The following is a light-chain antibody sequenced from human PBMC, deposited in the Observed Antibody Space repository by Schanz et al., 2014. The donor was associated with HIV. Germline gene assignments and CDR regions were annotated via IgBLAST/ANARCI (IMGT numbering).Light chain of an antibody. V-gene: IGKV3-20*01. J-gene: IGKJ4*01. CDR3: QYFGNSGGT. CDR2: GAS. CDR1: QSVSDSF. Sequence: EIVLTQSPVTLSLSPGDRATLSCRASQSVSDSFLAWYQQKPGQAPRLLIYGASTRVTGIPDRFSGTGSGTDFTLTISRLEPEDFAVYFCQYFGNSGGTFGGGTKVEIK.